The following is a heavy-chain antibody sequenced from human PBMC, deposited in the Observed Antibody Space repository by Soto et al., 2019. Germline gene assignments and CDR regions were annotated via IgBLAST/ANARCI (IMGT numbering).Heavy chain of an antibody. V-gene: IGHV4-4*02. J-gene: IGHJ4*02. CDR3: ASRNPGTSVDY. D-gene: IGHD1-7*01. CDR2: IYRTGST. CDR1: GGSFTSSNW. Sequence: SETLSLTCAVSGGSFTSSNWWTWVRQPPGQGLEWIGEIYRTGSTNYNPSLKSRVTISLDKSENQFSLKVTSLTAADTAVYYCASRNPGTSVDYWGQGTLVTVSS.